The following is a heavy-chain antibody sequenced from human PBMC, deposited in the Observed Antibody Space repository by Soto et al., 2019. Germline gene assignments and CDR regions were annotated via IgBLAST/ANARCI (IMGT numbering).Heavy chain of an antibody. CDR3: ARDSRNYYYYMDV. V-gene: IGHV3-48*01. J-gene: IGHJ6*03. Sequence: EVQLVESGGGLVQPGGSLRLSCAASGFTFSSYNMNWVRQAPGKGLEWISDISLSSSTIFYADSVKGRFTISRDNAKKSLYLQMTSRRAEATAVYYCARDSRNYYYYMDVWGKGTTVTVSS. CDR2: ISLSSSTI. CDR1: GFTFSSYN.